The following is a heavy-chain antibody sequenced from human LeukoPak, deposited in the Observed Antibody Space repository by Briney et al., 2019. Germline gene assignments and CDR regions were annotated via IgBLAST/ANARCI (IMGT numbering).Heavy chain of an antibody. D-gene: IGHD6-19*01. J-gene: IGHJ3*02. CDR3: AKGTSSLNYDAFDI. Sequence: GGSLRLSCEASGFTFSSHGMYWVRQAPGKGLEWVALIWYDGSNKYYADSVKGRFTISRDNPNNTLYLQMNSLRDDDTAVYYCAKGTSSLNYDAFDIWGQGTLVTVSS. V-gene: IGHV3-33*03. CDR1: GFTFSSHG. CDR2: IWYDGSNK.